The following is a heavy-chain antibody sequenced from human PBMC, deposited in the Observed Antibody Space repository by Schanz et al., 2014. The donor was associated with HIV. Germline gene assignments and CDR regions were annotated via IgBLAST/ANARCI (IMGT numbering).Heavy chain of an antibody. D-gene: IGHD3-10*01. J-gene: IGHJ4*02. CDR3: AKSHKHDSSDYYRFYYSGMDV. V-gene: IGHV3-30*18. CDR2: ISYDGRNK. Sequence: QVQLVESGGGVVQPGRSLRLSCAGSGFSFDTFGIHWVRQAPGKGLEWLAVISYDGRNKKFANSVKGRFTISRDNSKNTVYLQAKSLRPEDTAVYYCAKSHKHDSSDYYRFYYSGMDVWGQGTLVTVSS. CDR1: GFSFDTFG.